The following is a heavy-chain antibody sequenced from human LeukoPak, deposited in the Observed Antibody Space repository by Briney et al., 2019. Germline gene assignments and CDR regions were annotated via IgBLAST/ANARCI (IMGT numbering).Heavy chain of an antibody. CDR1: GGSISSYY. CDR3: ARDPGPLYYYGSDAFDI. J-gene: IGHJ3*02. V-gene: IGHV4-4*07. D-gene: IGHD3-10*01. Sequence: SETLSLTCTVSGGSISSYYWSWIRQPAGKGLEWIGRTYTSGGTDYNPSLKSRVTMSVDTSKNQFSLKLSSVTAADTAVYYCARDPGPLYYYGSDAFDIWGQGTMVTVSS. CDR2: TYTSGGT.